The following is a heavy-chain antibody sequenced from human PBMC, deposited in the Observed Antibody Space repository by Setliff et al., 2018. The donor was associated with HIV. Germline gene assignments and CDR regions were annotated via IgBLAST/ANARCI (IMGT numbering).Heavy chain of an antibody. CDR1: GYTFTSYG. CDR3: ATLAGDYYYSGRGYYFMDV. J-gene: IGHJ6*03. Sequence: ASVTVSCKASGYTFTSYGISWVRQAPGQGLEWMGWISAYNGNTNYAQKLQGRVTMTTDTSTTTAYMELRSLRSDDTAVYYCATLAGDYYYSGRGYYFMDVWGKGTTVTVSS. D-gene: IGHD3-10*01. CDR2: ISAYNGNT. V-gene: IGHV1-18*01.